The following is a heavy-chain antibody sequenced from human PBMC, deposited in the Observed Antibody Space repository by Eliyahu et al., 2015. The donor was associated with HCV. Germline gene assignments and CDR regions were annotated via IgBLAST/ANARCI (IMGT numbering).Heavy chain of an antibody. Sequence: QVQLVESGGGVVQPGRSLRLXCSASGFTFSSYGMHWVRQAPGKGLEWVAVISYDGSNKYYADSVKGRFTISRDNSKNTLYLQMNSLRAEDTAVYYCATALTTVPLYFQHWGQGTLVTVSS. J-gene: IGHJ1*01. V-gene: IGHV3-30*03. CDR3: ATALTTVPLYFQH. D-gene: IGHD4-17*01. CDR1: GFTFSSYG. CDR2: ISYDGSNK.